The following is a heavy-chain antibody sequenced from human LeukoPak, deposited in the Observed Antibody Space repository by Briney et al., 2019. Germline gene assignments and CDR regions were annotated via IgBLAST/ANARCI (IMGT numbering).Heavy chain of an antibody. D-gene: IGHD3-3*01. Sequence: GGSLRLSCAASGFTFSSYAMSWGRQAPGKGLEWVSAISGSGGSTYYADSVKGRFTIPRDTSTNTLYLQMNSLRAEDTAVYYCAKDLPLPPPYYDFWRGYSNWFDPWGQGPLVPVSS. CDR3: AKDLPLPPPYYDFWRGYSNWFDP. CDR2: ISGSGGST. CDR1: GFTFSSYA. V-gene: IGHV3-23*01. J-gene: IGHJ5*02.